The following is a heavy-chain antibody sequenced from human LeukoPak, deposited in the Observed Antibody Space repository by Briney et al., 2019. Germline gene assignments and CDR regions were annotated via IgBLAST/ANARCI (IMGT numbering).Heavy chain of an antibody. V-gene: IGHV1-69*05. D-gene: IGHD5-12*01. Sequence: ASVKVSCKASGGTFSSYAISWVRQAPGQGLEWVGGIIPIFGTANYAQKFQGRVTITTDESTSTAYMELSSLRSEDTAVYYCARKGYGGVYDYWGQGTLVTVSS. CDR3: ARKGYGGVYDY. J-gene: IGHJ4*02. CDR2: IIPIFGTA. CDR1: GGTFSSYA.